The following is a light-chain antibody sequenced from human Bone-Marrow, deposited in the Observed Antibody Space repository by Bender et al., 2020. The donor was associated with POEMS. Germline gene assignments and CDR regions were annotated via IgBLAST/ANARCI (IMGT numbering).Light chain of an antibody. CDR2: QDT. CDR3: QAWDTYSVI. CDR1: DLGDKY. J-gene: IGLJ2*01. Sequence: SYEVTQPPSVSVSPGQTASITCSGDDLGDKYVAWYQQKPGQSPVLVIYQDTKRPSGIRERFSGSNSGNTATLTISGTQAMDEADYYCQAWDTYSVIFGGGTKLTVL. V-gene: IGLV3-1*01.